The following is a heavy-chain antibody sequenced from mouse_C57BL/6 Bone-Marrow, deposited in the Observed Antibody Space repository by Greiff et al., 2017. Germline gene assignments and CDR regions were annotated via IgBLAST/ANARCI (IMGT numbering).Heavy chain of an antibody. CDR1: GFSLTSYG. D-gene: IGHD1-1*01. Sequence: VQLKESGPGLVQPSQSLSITCTVSGFSLTSYGVHWVRQSPGKGLEWLGVIWSGGSTDYNAAFISRLSISKDNSKSQVFFKMNSLQADDTAIYYCARKGDGSSSFAYWGQGTLVTVSA. CDR2: IWSGGST. J-gene: IGHJ3*01. CDR3: ARKGDGSSSFAY. V-gene: IGHV2-2*01.